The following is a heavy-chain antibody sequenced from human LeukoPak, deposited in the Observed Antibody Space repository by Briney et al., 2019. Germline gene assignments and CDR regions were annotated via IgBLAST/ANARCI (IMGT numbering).Heavy chain of an antibody. CDR3: ANSIAVAGPMSPFDY. Sequence: ASVKVSCKASGYTFTSYDINWVRQATGQGLEWMGWMNPNSGNTGYAQKFQGRVTMTRNTSISTAYMELSSLRSEDTAVYYCANSIAVAGPMSPFDYWGQGTLVTVSS. J-gene: IGHJ4*02. V-gene: IGHV1-8*01. CDR1: GYTFTSYD. D-gene: IGHD6-13*01. CDR2: MNPNSGNT.